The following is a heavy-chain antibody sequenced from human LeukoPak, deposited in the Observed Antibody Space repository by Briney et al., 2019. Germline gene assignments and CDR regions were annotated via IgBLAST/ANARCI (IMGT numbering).Heavy chain of an antibody. CDR2: ISSSSSYI. Sequence: PGGSLRLSCAASGFTFSSYSMNWVRQAPGKGLEWVSSISSSSSYIYYADSVKGRFTISRDNAKNSLYLQMNSLRAKDTAVYYCARDPISRGSSCWYGTANWFDPWGQGTLVTVSS. D-gene: IGHD6-13*01. CDR1: GFTFSSYS. V-gene: IGHV3-21*01. J-gene: IGHJ5*02. CDR3: ARDPISRGSSCWYGTANWFDP.